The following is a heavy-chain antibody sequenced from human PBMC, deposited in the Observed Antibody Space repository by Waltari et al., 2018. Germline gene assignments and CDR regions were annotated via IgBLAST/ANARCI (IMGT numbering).Heavy chain of an antibody. CDR3: ARGGWYRPFDY. V-gene: IGHV3-30-3*01. CDR2: ISYDGSNK. CDR1: GFTFSSYA. J-gene: IGHJ4*02. Sequence: VQLVESGGGVVQPGRSLRLSCAASGFTFSSYAMHWVRQAPGKGLEWVAVISYDGSNKYYADSVKGRFTISRDNSKNTLYLQMNNLRAEDTAVYYCARGGWYRPFDYWGQGTLVTVSS. D-gene: IGHD1-20*01.